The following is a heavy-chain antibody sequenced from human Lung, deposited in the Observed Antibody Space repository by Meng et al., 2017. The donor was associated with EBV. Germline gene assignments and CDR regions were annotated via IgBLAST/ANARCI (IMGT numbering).Heavy chain of an antibody. CDR1: GYTFTGYY. V-gene: IGHV1-2*06. D-gene: IGHD6-19*01. J-gene: IGHJ5*02. Sequence: RLEKSGAEWKKPGASVKVSCKASGYTFTGYYMHWVRQAPGQGLEWMGRINPNSGGTNYAQKFQGRVTMTRDTSISTAYMELSRLRSDDTAVYYCAHQAVAGTRGWFDPWGQGTLVTVSS. CDR3: AHQAVAGTRGWFDP. CDR2: INPNSGGT.